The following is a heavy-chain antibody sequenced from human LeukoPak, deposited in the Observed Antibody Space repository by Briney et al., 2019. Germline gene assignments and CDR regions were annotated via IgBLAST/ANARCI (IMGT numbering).Heavy chain of an antibody. CDR1: GGSISSGNYY. CDR3: ASGAYSSSYAPYYYYYMDV. Sequence: SETLSLTCTVSGGSISSGNYYWSWIRQPAGKGLEWIGRIYTSGSTNYNPSLKSRVTISVDTSKNQFSLKLSSVTAADTAVYYCASGAYSSSYAPYYYYYMDVWGKGTTVTVSS. D-gene: IGHD6-6*01. CDR2: IYTSGST. J-gene: IGHJ6*03. V-gene: IGHV4-61*02.